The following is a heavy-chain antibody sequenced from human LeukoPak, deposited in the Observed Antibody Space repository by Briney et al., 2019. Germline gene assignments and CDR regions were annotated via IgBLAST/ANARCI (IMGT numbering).Heavy chain of an antibody. CDR3: AKDFRIGYSAHFDY. J-gene: IGHJ4*02. D-gene: IGHD2-21*01. CDR2: IYGNGGTT. CDR1: GFTFRSHA. Sequence: GGSLRLSCVGSGFTFRSHAMSWVRQAPEKGLEFVSGIYGNGGTTYYADSVKGRFSISRDNSKNTLYLQMDSLRGEDTAVYYCAKDFRIGYSAHFDYWGREPWSPSPQ. V-gene: IGHV3-23*01.